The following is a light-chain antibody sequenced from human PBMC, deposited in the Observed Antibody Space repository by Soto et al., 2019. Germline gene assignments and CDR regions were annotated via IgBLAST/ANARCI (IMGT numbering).Light chain of an antibody. CDR1: QSVSTY. CDR2: DAS. V-gene: IGKV3-11*01. CDR3: RQCRNWPPT. J-gene: IGKJ2*01. Sequence: EIVLTQSPATLSLSPGERATLSCRASQSVSTYLAWYQQKPGQAPRLLIYDASNRATGIPASFSGSGYGTDFALTLSSLEPDDLVLYYCRQCRNWPPTFRQGTQLEI.